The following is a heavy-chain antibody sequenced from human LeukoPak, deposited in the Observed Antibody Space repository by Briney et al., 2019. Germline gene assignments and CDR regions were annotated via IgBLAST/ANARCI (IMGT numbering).Heavy chain of an antibody. CDR3: ARAGDYGDYTTHDFDY. CDR2: NTSDGSGT. V-gene: IGHV3-74*01. D-gene: IGHD4-17*01. Sequence: GGTLRLSCAASGFTSSSYWMHWVRQASGKGLVWVSRNTSDGSGTTYADSVKGRFTISRDNAKNTLYLQMNSLRAGDTAVYYCARAGDYGDYTTHDFDYWGQGTLVTVSS. J-gene: IGHJ4*02. CDR1: GFTSSSYW.